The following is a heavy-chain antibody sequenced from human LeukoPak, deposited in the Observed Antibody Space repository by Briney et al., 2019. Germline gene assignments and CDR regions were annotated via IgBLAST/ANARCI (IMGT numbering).Heavy chain of an antibody. CDR1: GFTFSTYG. J-gene: IGHJ1*01. Sequence: PGGSLRLSCAASGFTFSTYGMHWVRQAPGKGLEWVALIWYDGSIKYYADSVKGRFTISRDNSKNTVYLQLNSLRAEDTAVYYCARDLNIVVGPAQHWGQGTLVTVSS. CDR3: ARDLNIVVGPAQH. D-gene: IGHD2-2*01. V-gene: IGHV3-33*01. CDR2: IWYDGSIK.